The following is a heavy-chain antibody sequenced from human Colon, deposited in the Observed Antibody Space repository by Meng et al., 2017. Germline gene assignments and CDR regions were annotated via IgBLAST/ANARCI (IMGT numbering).Heavy chain of an antibody. CDR3: ARRNTRNSGGGNNY. CDR1: GGSISSNYW. CDR2: INNSGST. D-gene: IGHD3-10*01. J-gene: IGHJ4*02. Sequence: QVKLRESGPGLVEPSGPLALTSAVSGGSISSNYWLTWVRQPPGKGLEWIGEINNSGSTSYVPSLKSRITISVDKSNNLLSLKLNSVTAADTAMYYCARRNTRNSGGGNNYWGQGTLVTVSS. V-gene: IGHV4-4*02.